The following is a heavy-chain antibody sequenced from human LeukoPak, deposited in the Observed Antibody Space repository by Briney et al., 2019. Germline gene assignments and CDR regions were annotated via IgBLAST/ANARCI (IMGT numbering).Heavy chain of an antibody. CDR3: AKAVNGYSSGWYHYYFDY. V-gene: IGHV3-23*01. Sequence: PGGSLRLSCAASGFTFTDYTMHWVRQAPGKGLEWVSAISVSGGSTYYADAVKGRFTISRDNSKNTLYLQMNSLRAEDTAVYYCAKAVNGYSSGWYHYYFDYWGQGTLVTVSS. J-gene: IGHJ4*02. D-gene: IGHD6-19*01. CDR2: ISVSGGST. CDR1: GFTFTDYT.